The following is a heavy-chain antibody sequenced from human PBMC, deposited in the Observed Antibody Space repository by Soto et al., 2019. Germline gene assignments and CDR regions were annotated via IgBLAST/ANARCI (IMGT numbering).Heavy chain of an antibody. V-gene: IGHV1-18*01. CDR2: ISAYNGNT. CDR3: ARDGGYLREY. J-gene: IGHJ4*02. CDR1: GYTFTRYG. D-gene: IGHD2-15*01. Sequence: ALVKGSCKAAGYTFTRYGSSWRRQAPGQGLEWMGWISAYNGNTNYAQKLQGRVTMTTDTSTSTAYMELRSLRSDDTAAYDCARDGGYLREYWGQGTLDTGTS.